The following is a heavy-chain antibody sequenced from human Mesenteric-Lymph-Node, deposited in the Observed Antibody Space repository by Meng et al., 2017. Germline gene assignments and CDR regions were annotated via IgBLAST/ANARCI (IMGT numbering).Heavy chain of an antibody. Sequence: ASVKVSCKASGYTFTNYGISWVRQAPGQGLEWVAWISAYNGNTNYAQKLQGRVTMTTDTSTSTAYMELRSLRSDDTAVYYCARDHAPYYHDSSHYYHGGAFDFWGRGTMVTVSS. J-gene: IGHJ3*01. D-gene: IGHD3-22*01. CDR1: GYTFTNYG. CDR3: ARDHAPYYHDSSHYYHGGAFDF. V-gene: IGHV1-18*01. CDR2: ISAYNGNT.